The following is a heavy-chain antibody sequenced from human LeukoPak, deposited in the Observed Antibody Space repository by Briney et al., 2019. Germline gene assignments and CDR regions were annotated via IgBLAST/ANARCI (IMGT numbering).Heavy chain of an antibody. V-gene: IGHV4-61*02. J-gene: IGHJ4*02. CDR2: IYTSGST. D-gene: IGHD5-24*01. Sequence: SETLSLTCTVSGGSISSGNYYWSWIRQPAGKGLEWIGRIYTSGSTNYNPSLKSRVTISVDTSKNQFSLKLSSVAAADTAVYYCAREGMATTHDYWGQGTLVTVSS. CDR1: GGSISSGNYY. CDR3: AREGMATTHDY.